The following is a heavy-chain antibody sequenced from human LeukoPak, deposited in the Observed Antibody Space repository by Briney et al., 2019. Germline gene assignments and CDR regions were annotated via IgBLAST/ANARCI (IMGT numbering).Heavy chain of an antibody. Sequence: SETLSLTCTVSGGSISSSSYYWGWIRQPPGKGLEWIGSIYYSGSTYYNPSLKSRVTISVDTSKNQFSLKLTSVTAADTAVYYCARGLGLSVISTVSTFDYWGQGTLVTVSS. V-gene: IGHV4-39*01. CDR1: GGSISSSSYY. CDR3: ARGLGLSVISTVSTFDY. D-gene: IGHD4-17*01. CDR2: IYYSGST. J-gene: IGHJ4*02.